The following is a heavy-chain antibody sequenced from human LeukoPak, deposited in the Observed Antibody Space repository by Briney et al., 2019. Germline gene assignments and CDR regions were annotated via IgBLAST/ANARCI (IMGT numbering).Heavy chain of an antibody. CDR1: GYTFTSYD. J-gene: IGHJ4*02. V-gene: IGHV1-8*01. CDR2: MSPNSGNT. Sequence: GASVKVSCKASGYTFTSYDINWVRQATGQGLEWMGWMSPNSGNTGYAQKFQGRVTMTRNTSISTAYMELSSLRSEDTAVYYCARAEGSSSWYLVWGQGTLVTVSS. CDR3: ARAEGSSSWYLV. D-gene: IGHD6-13*01.